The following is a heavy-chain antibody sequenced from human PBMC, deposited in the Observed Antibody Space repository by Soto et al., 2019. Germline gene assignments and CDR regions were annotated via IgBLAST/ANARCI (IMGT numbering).Heavy chain of an antibody. D-gene: IGHD1-26*01. CDR1: GGTFSSYA. CDR2: FDPEDGET. CDR3: ATARGSYFS. J-gene: IGHJ5*02. V-gene: IGHV1-24*01. Sequence: ASVKVSCKSSGGTFSSYAISCVRQAPGKGLEWMGGFDPEDGETIYAQKFQGRVTMTEDTSTDTAYMELSSLRSEDTAVYYCATARGSYFSWGQGTLVTVSS.